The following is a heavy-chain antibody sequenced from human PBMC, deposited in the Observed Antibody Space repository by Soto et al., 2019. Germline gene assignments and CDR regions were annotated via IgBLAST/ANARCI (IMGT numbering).Heavy chain of an antibody. D-gene: IGHD6-19*01. CDR3: ARSVEGHFDY. CDR2: ITSDTKTI. J-gene: IGHJ4*02. Sequence: LRLSCVASGFTFSVYSMNWVRQAPGKGLEWFSYITSDTKTIKYADSVKGRLTISRDNAKNSVYLQMNSLRDEDTAVYYCARSVEGHFDYWGQGTVVTVSS. V-gene: IGHV3-48*02. CDR1: GFTFSVYS.